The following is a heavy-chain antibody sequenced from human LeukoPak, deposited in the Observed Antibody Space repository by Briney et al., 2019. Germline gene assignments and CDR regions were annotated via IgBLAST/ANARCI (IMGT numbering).Heavy chain of an antibody. Sequence: SVKVSCKASGGTFSSYAISWVRQAPGQGLEWMGGIIPIFGTANYAQKFQGRVTITADNSTSTAYMELSSLRSEDTAVYYCARIFYSSNIDYWGQGTLVTVSS. D-gene: IGHD6-19*01. CDR3: ARIFYSSNIDY. V-gene: IGHV1-69*06. J-gene: IGHJ4*02. CDR2: IIPIFGTA. CDR1: GGTFSSYA.